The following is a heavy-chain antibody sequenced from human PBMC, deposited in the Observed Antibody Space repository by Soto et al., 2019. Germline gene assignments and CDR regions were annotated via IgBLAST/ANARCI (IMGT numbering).Heavy chain of an antibody. V-gene: IGHV3-48*01. Sequence: ELHLEESGGGLVQPGGSLRLSCVASGSSVSTFGMNWVRQAPGEGLEWVAYISSSSTTIFYGGSVKGRFTASRDNAENSMYLEMNNLRVEDTAIYYCARDKGGSVAGFNWFDPWGHGTLVIVSS. CDR2: ISSSSTTI. CDR3: ARDKGGSVAGFNWFDP. J-gene: IGHJ5*02. CDR1: GSSVSTFG. D-gene: IGHD6-19*01.